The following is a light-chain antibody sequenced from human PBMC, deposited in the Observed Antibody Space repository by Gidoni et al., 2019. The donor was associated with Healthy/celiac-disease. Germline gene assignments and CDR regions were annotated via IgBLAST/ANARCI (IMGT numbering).Light chain of an antibody. J-gene: IGKJ3*01. CDR3: QQYDNPPRT. Sequence: DIQMTQSPSSLSASVGDRVTITCQASQDISNYLNWYQQKPGKAPKLLIYDASNLETGVPSRFSGSGSGTDFTFTISSLQPEDIATYYCQQYDNPPRTFGPRTKVDIK. V-gene: IGKV1-33*01. CDR1: QDISNY. CDR2: DAS.